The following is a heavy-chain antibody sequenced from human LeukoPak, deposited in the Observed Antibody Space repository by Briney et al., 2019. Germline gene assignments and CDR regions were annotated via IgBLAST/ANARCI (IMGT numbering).Heavy chain of an antibody. CDR1: GGTFSSYA. Sequence: SVKVSCKAFGGTFSSYAISWVRQAPGQGLEWMGGIIPIFGTANYAQKFQGRVTITADESTSTAYMELSSLRSEDTAVYYCASLGGTTMVPLPFDIWGQGTMVAVSS. V-gene: IGHV1-69*13. D-gene: IGHD3-10*01. CDR3: ASLGGTTMVPLPFDI. J-gene: IGHJ3*02. CDR2: IIPIFGTA.